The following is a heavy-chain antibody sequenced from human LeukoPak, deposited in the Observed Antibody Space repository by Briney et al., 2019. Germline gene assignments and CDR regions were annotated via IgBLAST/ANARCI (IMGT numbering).Heavy chain of an antibody. CDR3: ARVYSSGWSPRWFDP. J-gene: IGHJ5*02. D-gene: IGHD6-19*01. Sequence: GSLRLSCVASGLTFSTYAMSWVRQPPGKGLEWVGYICYSGSTNYNPSLKSRVTISVDTSKNQFSLKLSSVTAADTAVYYCARVYSSGWSPRWFDPWGQGTLVTVSS. CDR1: GLTFSTYA. CDR2: ICYSGST. V-gene: IGHV4-59*01.